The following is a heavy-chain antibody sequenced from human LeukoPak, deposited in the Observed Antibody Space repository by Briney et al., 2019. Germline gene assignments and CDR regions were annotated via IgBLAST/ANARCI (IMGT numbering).Heavy chain of an antibody. CDR1: GGSLTKTNY. CDR3: AREGGPYRPLDY. V-gene: IGHV4-4*02. CDR2: VNLQGST. J-gene: IGHJ4*02. Sequence: SQTLSLTCGVSGGSLTKTNYWTWVRQPPGKGLEWIGEVNLQGSTNYNPPLMRRVAIAVDTSENHIPLQLTSVTAADPAVYYCAREGGPYRPLDYSGQGTLVTASS.